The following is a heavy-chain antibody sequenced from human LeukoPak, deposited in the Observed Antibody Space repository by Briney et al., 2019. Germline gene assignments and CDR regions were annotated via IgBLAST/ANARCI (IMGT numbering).Heavy chain of an antibody. J-gene: IGHJ4*02. CDR2: IFYSGST. D-gene: IGHD3-16*01. V-gene: IGHV4-39*07. CDR1: GGSISTANY. Sequence: PSETLSLTCTVSGGSISTANYWGWIRQPPGKGLEWIGNIFYSGSTYYSPSLKSRVTISLDTSRNQFSLKLNSVTAADTAVYYCAREGRGSHSGYWGQGTLATVSS. CDR3: AREGRGSHSGY.